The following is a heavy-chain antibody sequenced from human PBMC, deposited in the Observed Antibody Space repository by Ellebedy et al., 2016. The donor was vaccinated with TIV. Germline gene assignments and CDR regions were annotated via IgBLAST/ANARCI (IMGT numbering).Heavy chain of an antibody. CDR2: IYPYSGGT. CDR1: GYTFTAYH. V-gene: IGHV1-2*02. CDR3: ARDPCTSTSCPWSDP. D-gene: IGHD2-2*01. Sequence: ASVKVSCKASGYTFTAYHIHWVRQAPGQGLEWMGWIYPYSGGTNYAPKFQGRVTMTRDTSISTAYTELSRLRSDDTAVYYCARDPCTSTSCPWSDPWGQGTLVTVSS. J-gene: IGHJ5*02.